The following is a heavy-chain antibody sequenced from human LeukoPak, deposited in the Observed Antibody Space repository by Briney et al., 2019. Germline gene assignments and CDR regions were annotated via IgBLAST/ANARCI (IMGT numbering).Heavy chain of an antibody. CDR2: INPSGGST. D-gene: IGHD5-18*01. J-gene: IGHJ4*02. CDR3: ARALRTYGGLKIQLWLTY. CDR1: GYTFTSYY. V-gene: IGHV1-46*03. Sequence: ASVKVSRKASGYTFTSYYMHWVRQAPGQGLEWMGIINPSGGSTSYAQKFQGRVTMTRDTSTSTVYMELSSLRSEDTAVYYCARALRTYGGLKIQLWLTYWGQGTLVTVSS.